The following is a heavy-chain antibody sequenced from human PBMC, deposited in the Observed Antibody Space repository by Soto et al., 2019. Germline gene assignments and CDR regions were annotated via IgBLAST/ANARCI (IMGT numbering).Heavy chain of an antibody. D-gene: IGHD3-22*01. CDR3: AITPGPHYFEIDGSVRGNWFDP. J-gene: IGHJ5*02. CDR2: IIPVSAKS. CDR1: GGTLSSYV. V-gene: IGHV1-69*13. Sequence: SVKVSCKPSGGTLSSYVLSWVRQAPGQGLEWMGGIIPVSAKSNYAQKFQGRVTITADESTSTAYMELSSLRSDDTAIYYCAITPGPHYFEIDGSVRGNWFDPWGQGTLVTVSS.